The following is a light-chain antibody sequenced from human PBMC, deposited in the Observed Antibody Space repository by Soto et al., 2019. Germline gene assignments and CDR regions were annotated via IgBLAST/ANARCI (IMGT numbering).Light chain of an antibody. V-gene: IGKV1-8*01. CDR2: AAS. J-gene: IGKJ3*01. CDR1: QGISSY. CDR3: QQYYSYPRE. Sequence: AIRMTQSPSSLSASTGDRVTITCRASQGISSYLAWYQQKPGKAPKLLIYAASTLQSGVPSRFSGSGSGTDFTLTISCLQSEDFATYYCQQYYSYPREFDPGTKVDIK.